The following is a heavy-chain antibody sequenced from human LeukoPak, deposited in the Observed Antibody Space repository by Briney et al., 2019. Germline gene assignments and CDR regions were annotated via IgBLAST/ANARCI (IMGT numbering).Heavy chain of an antibody. CDR2: ISSSSSTI. D-gene: IGHD3-22*01. J-gene: IGHJ4*02. CDR3: ARGNYYDSSGYKTG. CDR1: GFTFSSYS. V-gene: IGHV3-48*02. Sequence: QPGGSLRLSCAASGFTFSSYSMNWVRQAPGKGLEGVSYISSSSSTIYYADSVKGRFTISRDNAKNSLYLQMNSLRDEDTAVYYCARGNYYDSSGYKTGRGQGTLVTVSS.